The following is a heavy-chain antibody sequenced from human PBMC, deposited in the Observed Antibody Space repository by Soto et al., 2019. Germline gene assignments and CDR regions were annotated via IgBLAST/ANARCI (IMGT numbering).Heavy chain of an antibody. D-gene: IGHD6-19*01. V-gene: IGHV4-39*01. CDR1: GGSIRSGTYY. Sequence: QLQLQESGPGLVNPSETLSLTCIVSGGSIRSGTYYWGWIRQSPEKGLEWIGSIYESRSTYYNPSLESRVTIPLDMSKNQSSLKLSSVSVAASAVYYCARHPSRVAVAPLVVHWGQGTLVTVSS. CDR3: ARHPSRVAVAPLVVH. CDR2: IYESRST. J-gene: IGHJ4*02.